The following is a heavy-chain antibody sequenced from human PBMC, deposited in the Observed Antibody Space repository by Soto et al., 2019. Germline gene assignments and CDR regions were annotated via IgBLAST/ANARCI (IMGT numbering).Heavy chain of an antibody. J-gene: IGHJ4*02. CDR1: GYTFTSYY. Sequence: VASVKVSCKASGYTFTSYYMHWVRQAPGQGLEWMGWINPNSGGTNYAQKFQGRVTMTRDTSISTAYMELSRLRSDDTAVYYCARVNVVVVAATREYYFDYWGQGTLVTVSS. V-gene: IGHV1-2*02. D-gene: IGHD2-15*01. CDR2: INPNSGGT. CDR3: ARVNVVVVAATREYYFDY.